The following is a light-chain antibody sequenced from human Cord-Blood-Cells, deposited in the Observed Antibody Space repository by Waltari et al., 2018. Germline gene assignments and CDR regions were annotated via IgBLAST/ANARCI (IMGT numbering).Light chain of an antibody. J-gene: IGLJ1*01. CDR1: KLGDKY. Sequence: SYELTQPPSVSVSPGQTASIPCPGDKLGDKYACWYQQKPGHSPVLVIYQDSKRPSEIPERFSGSNSGKTATLTISGTQAMDEADYYCQAWDRSTYVFGTGTKVTVL. V-gene: IGLV3-1*01. CDR3: QAWDRSTYV. CDR2: QDS.